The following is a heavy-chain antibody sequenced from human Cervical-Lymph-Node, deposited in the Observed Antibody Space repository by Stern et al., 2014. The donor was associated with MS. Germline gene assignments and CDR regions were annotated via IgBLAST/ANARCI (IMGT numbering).Heavy chain of an antibody. Sequence: VQLVQSGAEVKKPGASGRVSCKASGNTFTDYYLHGGRQAPGKGLEWMGWINLKNGATNYAQKFQGRVTMTRDTSISTAYMDLRSLTSDDTAVFYCARPGGGLDHWGQGTLVTVSS. J-gene: IGHJ4*02. V-gene: IGHV1-2*02. CDR1: GNTFTDYY. CDR2: INLKNGAT. D-gene: IGHD2-15*01. CDR3: ARPGGGLDH.